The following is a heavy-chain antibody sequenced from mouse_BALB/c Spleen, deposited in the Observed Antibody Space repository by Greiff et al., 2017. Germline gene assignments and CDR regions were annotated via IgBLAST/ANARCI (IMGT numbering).Heavy chain of an antibody. J-gene: IGHJ1*01. CDR1: GYTFTNYW. D-gene: IGHD1-1*01. V-gene: IGHV1-63*01. CDR3: ARSPITTVVARYFDV. CDR2: IYPGGGYT. Sequence: QVQLQQSGAELVRPGTSVKISCKASGYTFTNYWLGWVKQRPGHGLEWIGDIYPGGGYTNYNEKFKSKATLTVDKSSSTAYMQLSSLTSEDSAVYYCARSPITTVVARYFDVWGAGTTVTVSS.